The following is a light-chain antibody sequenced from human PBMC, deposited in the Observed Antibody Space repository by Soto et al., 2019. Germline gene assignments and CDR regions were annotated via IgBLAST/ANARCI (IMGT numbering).Light chain of an antibody. CDR2: DAS. V-gene: IGKV1-5*01. CDR1: QSISRW. CDR3: QQYNNWPPLT. J-gene: IGKJ4*01. Sequence: DIQMTQSPSTLSASVGDTVTITCRASQSISRWLAWYQQEPGKAPKLLIYDASSLESGVPSRFSGSGSGTEFTLTISSLQSEDFAVYYCQQYNNWPPLTFGGGTKVDIK.